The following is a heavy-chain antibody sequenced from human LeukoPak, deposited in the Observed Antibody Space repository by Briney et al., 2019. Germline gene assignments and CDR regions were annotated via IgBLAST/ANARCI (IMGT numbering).Heavy chain of an antibody. CDR1: GGSISSYY. CDR3: ARDRHYYDSSGYYAGFDY. D-gene: IGHD3-22*01. J-gene: IGHJ4*02. Sequence: SETLSLTCNVSGGSISSYYWSWIRQPPGKGLEWIGYIYFSGNTDYNPSLKSRVTMLVNTPKNEFSLRLSSVTAADTAVYYCARDRHYYDSSGYYAGFDYWGQGTLVTVSS. V-gene: IGHV4-59*13. CDR2: IYFSGNT.